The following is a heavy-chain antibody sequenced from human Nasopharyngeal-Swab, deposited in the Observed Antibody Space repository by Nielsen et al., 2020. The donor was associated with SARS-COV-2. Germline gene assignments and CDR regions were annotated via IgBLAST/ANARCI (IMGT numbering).Heavy chain of an antibody. CDR3: ARGARITIFGVVSQLDV. CDR2: IYYSGST. Sequence: WIRQPPGKGLEWIGYIYYSGSTYYNPSLESRVTISVDTSKNQFSLKLSSVTAADTAVYYCARGARITIFGVVSQLDVWGQGTTVTVSS. J-gene: IGHJ6*02. D-gene: IGHD3-3*01. V-gene: IGHV4-31*02.